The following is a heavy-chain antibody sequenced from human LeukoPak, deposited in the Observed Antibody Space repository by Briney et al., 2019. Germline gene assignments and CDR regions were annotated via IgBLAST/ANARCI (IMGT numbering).Heavy chain of an antibody. CDR2: ISYDGSNK. CDR1: GFTFSSYA. J-gene: IGHJ4*02. CDR3: GRSFPTMLGVVHHPTEY. V-gene: IGHV3-30*04. D-gene: IGHD3-3*01. Sequence: GGSLRLSCAASGFTFSSYAMHWVRQAPGKGLEWVAVISYDGSNKYYADSVKGRFTISRDNSKNTLYLQMNSLRAEDTAVYYCGRSFPTMLGVVHHPTEYWGQGTLVTVSS.